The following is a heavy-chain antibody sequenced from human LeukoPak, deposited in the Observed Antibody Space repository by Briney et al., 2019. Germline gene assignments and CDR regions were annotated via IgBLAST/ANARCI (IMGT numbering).Heavy chain of an antibody. CDR1: GYTFTSYG. CDR2: IIPIFGTA. Sequence: ASVKLSCKASGYTFTSYGISWVRQAPGQGLEWMGGIIPIFGTANYAQKFQGRVTITTDESTSTAYMELSSLRSEDTAVYYCATVRRGSYYGSAFDIWGQGTMVTVSS. V-gene: IGHV1-69*05. J-gene: IGHJ3*02. D-gene: IGHD1-26*01. CDR3: ATVRRGSYYGSAFDI.